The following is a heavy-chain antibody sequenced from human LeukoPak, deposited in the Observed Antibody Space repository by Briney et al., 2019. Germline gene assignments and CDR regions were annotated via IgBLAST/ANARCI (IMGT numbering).Heavy chain of an antibody. Sequence: GGSLRLSCAASGFIFTDSWVSWVRQAPGKGLEWVANIRHDGSQTYYLDSVKGRFTISRDNAKNEVYLEMNNLRGADTAVYYCATGANLFQFWGQGTLVTVSS. CDR1: GFIFTDSW. J-gene: IGHJ4*02. D-gene: IGHD1-14*01. CDR3: ATGANLFQF. V-gene: IGHV3-7*01. CDR2: IRHDGSQT.